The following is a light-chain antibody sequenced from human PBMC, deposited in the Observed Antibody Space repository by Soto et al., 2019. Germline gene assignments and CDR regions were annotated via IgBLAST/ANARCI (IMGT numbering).Light chain of an antibody. J-gene: IGKJ1*01. CDR2: GAS. CDR1: QSVSSN. Sequence: EVVMTQSPATLSVSPGERATLSCRASQSVSSNLAWYHQKPGQAPRLLIYGASTRATGIPTRFSGRGSGTEFTLTISSLQSGDFAVYYCQHYNNWPTWTFGQGTKVDI. CDR3: QHYNNWPTWT. V-gene: IGKV3-15*01.